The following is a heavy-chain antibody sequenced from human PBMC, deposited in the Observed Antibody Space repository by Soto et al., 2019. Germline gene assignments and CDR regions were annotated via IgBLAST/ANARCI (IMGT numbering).Heavy chain of an antibody. Sequence: QVQLVESGGGVVQPGRSLRLSCGASGFTFSNYAMHWVRQAPGKGLERVAVISSDGTNKYYADSVKGRFTISRDNSKNTLYLPMNRLRAEDTAVYYCARDQNPSGSYQGIFDYWGQGILVTVSS. D-gene: IGHD1-26*01. V-gene: IGHV3-30-3*01. J-gene: IGHJ4*02. CDR1: GFTFSNYA. CDR2: ISSDGTNK. CDR3: ARDQNPSGSYQGIFDY.